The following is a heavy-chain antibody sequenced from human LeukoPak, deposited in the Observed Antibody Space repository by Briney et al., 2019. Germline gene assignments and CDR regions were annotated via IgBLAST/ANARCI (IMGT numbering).Heavy chain of an antibody. CDR1: GGSISSYY. Sequence: SETLSLTCTVSGGSISSYYWSWIRQPPGKGLEWIGYIYYSGSTNYNPSLKSRVTISVDTSKNQFSLKLSSVTAADTAVYYCARDQYYYGSGSYYTPYNWFDPWGQGTLVTVSS. CDR2: IYYSGST. CDR3: ARDQYYYGSGSYYTPYNWFDP. D-gene: IGHD3-10*01. J-gene: IGHJ5*02. V-gene: IGHV4-59*01.